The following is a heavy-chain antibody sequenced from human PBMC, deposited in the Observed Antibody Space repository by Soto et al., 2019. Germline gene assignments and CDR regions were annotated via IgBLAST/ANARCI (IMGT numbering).Heavy chain of an antibody. CDR2: LYDVDGT. V-gene: IGHV3-53*01. CDR3: ASWHEREHAYDV. Sequence: RGSLRLSCAACGFTVSGKRYVAWVRQAPGKGLEWISALYDVDGTFYADSVKGRFTTSSDSSKTTVYLQMNGLRPDDTAVYYCASWHEREHAYDVWGRGTTVTVSS. J-gene: IGHJ3*01. CDR1: GFTVSGKRY. D-gene: IGHD1-1*01.